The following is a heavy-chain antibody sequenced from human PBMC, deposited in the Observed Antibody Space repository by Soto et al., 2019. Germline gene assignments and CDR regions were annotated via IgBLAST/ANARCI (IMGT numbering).Heavy chain of an antibody. V-gene: IGHV3-72*01. J-gene: IGHJ4*02. CDR3: ADVRWIRDYLP. CDR1: GFSLSDHY. Sequence: EVQLVASGGGLVQPGGSLRLSCVASGFSLSDHYMDWVRQAPGKGLEWLGIIRNEPYGYTTNYAASVKVRFTISRDDSKNSLFLQMDSLTAEDAAIYYCADVRWIRDYLPWGQVTLVTVSS. CDR2: IRNEPYGYTT. D-gene: IGHD4-17*01.